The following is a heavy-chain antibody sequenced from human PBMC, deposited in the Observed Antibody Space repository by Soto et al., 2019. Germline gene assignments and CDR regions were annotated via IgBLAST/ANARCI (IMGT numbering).Heavy chain of an antibody. CDR3: AKVSLGVLTFTEYCYYGLAG. V-gene: IGHV3-23*01. Sequence: RGSLSLSCRASGFPFIAYAMNWVRQAPGQGLEWVSAISGGGGSTYYADSVKGRVTISRDNSKNTLYLQMNSLRAEDTAVYYWAKVSLGVLTFTEYCYYGLAGWVNGTMVTVSS. CDR1: GFPFIAYA. D-gene: IGHD3-3*01. CDR2: ISGGGGST. J-gene: IGHJ6*04.